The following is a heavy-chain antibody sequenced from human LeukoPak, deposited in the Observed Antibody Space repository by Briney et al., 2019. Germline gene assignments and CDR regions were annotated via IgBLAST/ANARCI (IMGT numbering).Heavy chain of an antibody. V-gene: IGHV3-9*01. CDR1: GFTFSSYA. J-gene: IGHJ3*02. CDR2: ISWNSGSI. D-gene: IGHD2-21*02. Sequence: GGSLRLSCAASGFTFSSYAMSWVRQAPGKGLEWVSGISWNSGSIGYADSVRGRFTISRDNAKNSLYLQMNSLRAEDTAFYYCAKDVQIVVVTTAHAFDIWGQGTMVTVSS. CDR3: AKDVQIVVVTTAHAFDI.